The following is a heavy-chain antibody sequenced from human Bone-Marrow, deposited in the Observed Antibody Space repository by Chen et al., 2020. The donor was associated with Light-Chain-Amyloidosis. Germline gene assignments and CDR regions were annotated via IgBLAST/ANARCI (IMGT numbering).Heavy chain of an antibody. J-gene: IGHJ4*02. CDR2: MYYRWST. V-gene: IGHV4-31*03. Sequence: QVQLQELGPGLVKPSQTLSLTCTVSGGSINSASYYWGWIRQHPGKGLEWIGYMYYRWSTYYNPSLGSRVTISLDTSQNQFSLRLNSVTAADTAVYYCARATVVTSAIGFFDSWGQGTLVTVSS. CDR1: GGSINSASYY. D-gene: IGHD2-2*02. CDR3: ARATVVTSAIGFFDS.